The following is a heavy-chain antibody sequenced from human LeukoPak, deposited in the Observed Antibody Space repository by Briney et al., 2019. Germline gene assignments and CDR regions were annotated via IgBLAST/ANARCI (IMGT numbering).Heavy chain of an antibody. CDR1: ELPFSKSW. CDR3: ATKQWLAPPPDS. V-gene: IGHV3-74*01. Sequence: GGPLKFSCAPSELPFSKSWLLWVGKAPGKGLKAVSRINTDGTVTTYADSVKGRFTVSRDNADNTMFLQMNSVRDEDTAVYYCATKQWLAPPPDSWGQGTPVTVSS. J-gene: IGHJ4*02. CDR2: INTDGTVT. D-gene: IGHD6-19*01.